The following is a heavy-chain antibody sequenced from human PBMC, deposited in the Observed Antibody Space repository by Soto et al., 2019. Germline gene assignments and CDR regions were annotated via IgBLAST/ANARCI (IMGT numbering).Heavy chain of an antibody. Sequence: ASMKISWKAPGSTFTRLAMDLVGQGTGQGLEWMGIINPSGGSTSYAQKFQGRVTMTRDTSTSTVYMELSSLRSEDTAVYYCARFTHGDSLDYFDYWGQGTLVTVSS. V-gene: IGHV1-46*01. D-gene: IGHD4-17*01. CDR2: INPSGGST. CDR1: GSTFTRLA. J-gene: IGHJ4*02. CDR3: ARFTHGDSLDYFDY.